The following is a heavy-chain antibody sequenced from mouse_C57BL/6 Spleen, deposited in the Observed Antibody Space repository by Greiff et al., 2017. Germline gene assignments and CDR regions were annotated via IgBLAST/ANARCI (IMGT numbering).Heavy chain of an antibody. D-gene: IGHD2-4*01. CDR3: ERSGAYYDYLYWYFDV. CDR1: GYTFTSYW. J-gene: IGHJ1*03. V-gene: IGHV1-59*01. Sequence: QVQLQQPGAELVRPGTSVKLSCKASGYTFTSYWMHWVKQRPGQGLEWIGVIDPSDSYTNYNQKFKGKATLTVDTSSSTAYMQLSSLTSEDSAVXECERSGAYYDYLYWYFDVWGTGSTGTVSS. CDR2: IDPSDSYT.